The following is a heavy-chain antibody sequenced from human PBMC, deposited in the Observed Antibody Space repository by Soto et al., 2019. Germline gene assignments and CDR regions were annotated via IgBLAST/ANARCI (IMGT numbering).Heavy chain of an antibody. CDR2: ISSSSSYI. J-gene: IGHJ4*02. Sequence: GGSLRLSCAASGFTFSSYSMNWVRQAPGKGLEWVLSISSSSSYIYYADSVKGRFTISRDNAKNSLYLQMNSLRAEDTAVYYCARDYIAARPFAGLDYWGQGTLVTVSS. CDR1: GFTFSSYS. V-gene: IGHV3-21*01. CDR3: ARDYIAARPFAGLDY. D-gene: IGHD6-6*01.